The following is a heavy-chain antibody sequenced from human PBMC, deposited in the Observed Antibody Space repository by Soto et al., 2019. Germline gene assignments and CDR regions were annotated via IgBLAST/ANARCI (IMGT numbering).Heavy chain of an antibody. V-gene: IGHV1-24*01. D-gene: IGHD6-19*01. CDR1: GYTLTELS. CDR2: FDPEDGET. J-gene: IGHJ4*02. Sequence: ASVKVSCKVSGYTLTELSMHWVRQAPGKGLEWMGGFDPEDGETIYAQKFQGRVTMTEDTSTDTAYMELSSLRSEDTAVYYCATVGDYSSGWYYFDYRGQGTLVTVPS. CDR3: ATVGDYSSGWYYFDY.